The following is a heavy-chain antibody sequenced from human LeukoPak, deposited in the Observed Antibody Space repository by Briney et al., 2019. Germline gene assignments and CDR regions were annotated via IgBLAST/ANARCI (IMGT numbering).Heavy chain of an antibody. CDR2: IYPGDSDT. CDR1: GYSFTSYW. J-gene: IGHJ4*02. CDR3: ARRSYDILTGYYVFDY. Sequence: GESLKISCKVCGYSFTSYWIGWVRRMPGKGLEWMWIIYPGDSDTRYSPSFQGQVTISADKSISTAYLQWSSLKASDTAMYYCARRSYDILTGYYVFDYWGQGTLVTVSS. D-gene: IGHD3-9*01. V-gene: IGHV5-51*01.